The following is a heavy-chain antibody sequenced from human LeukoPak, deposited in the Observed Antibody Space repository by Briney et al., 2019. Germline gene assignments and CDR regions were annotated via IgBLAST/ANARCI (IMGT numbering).Heavy chain of an antibody. D-gene: IGHD5-12*01. CDR1: GASITRYC. CDR2: ISSDGST. CDR3: PRGDDYNSTLFDY. J-gene: IGHJ4*02. Sequence: SETLSLSCAVSGASITRYCWHWIRQPPGKELEWIGHISSDGSTIYNPSLMSRRTISIDTTTNKSSLILTSTTPADATVYYCPRGDDYNSTLFDYWGQGTLVTVSS. V-gene: IGHV4-59*01.